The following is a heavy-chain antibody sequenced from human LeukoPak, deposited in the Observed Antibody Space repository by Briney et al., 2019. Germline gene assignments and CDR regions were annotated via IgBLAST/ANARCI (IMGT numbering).Heavy chain of an antibody. D-gene: IGHD2-15*01. J-gene: IGHJ6*04. Sequence: GGSLRLSCAASGFTVSSNYMSWVRQAPGKGLEWVSVIYRGGSTYYADSVKGRFTISRDNSKNTLYLQMNSLRAEDTAVYYCPRAGYCSGGSCRINYYYGMDVWGKGTTVTVSS. CDR3: PRAGYCSGGSCRINYYYGMDV. CDR2: IYRGGST. V-gene: IGHV3-53*01. CDR1: GFTVSSNY.